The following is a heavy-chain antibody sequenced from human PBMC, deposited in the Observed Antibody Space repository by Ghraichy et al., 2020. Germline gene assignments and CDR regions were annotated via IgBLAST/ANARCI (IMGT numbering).Heavy chain of an antibody. J-gene: IGHJ3*02. Sequence: SETLSLTCTVSGDSITNFYWSWIRQPPGKGLEWVAYIFYNGASNYETKYNPSLKSRVSISGDTSKNQFFLTLTSVTAADTAVYYAARVNWNYGDAFDIWGKGTLVTVSS. V-gene: IGHV4-59*01. CDR1: GDSITNFY. CDR3: ARVNWNYGDAFDI. CDR2: IFYNGAS. D-gene: IGHD1-7*01.